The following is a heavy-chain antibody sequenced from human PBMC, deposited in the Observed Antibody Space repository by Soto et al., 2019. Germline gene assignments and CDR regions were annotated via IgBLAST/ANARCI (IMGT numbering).Heavy chain of an antibody. CDR1: GFTFSSYA. V-gene: IGHV3-33*08. D-gene: IGHD3-16*02. Sequence: QPGGSLRLSCAASGFTFSSYAMSWVRQAPGKGLEWVAVIWYDGSNKYYADSVKGRFTISRDNSKNTLYLQMNSLRAEDTAVYYCAREGMITFGGVIVISNYFHYWGQGTLVTVSS. CDR2: IWYDGSNK. J-gene: IGHJ4*02. CDR3: AREGMITFGGVIVISNYFHY.